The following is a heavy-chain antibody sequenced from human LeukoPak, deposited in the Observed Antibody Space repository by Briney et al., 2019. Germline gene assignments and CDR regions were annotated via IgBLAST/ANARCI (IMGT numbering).Heavy chain of an antibody. V-gene: IGHV3-23*01. CDR2: ISGRGGST. CDR1: GFTFDNYA. Sequence: GGSLRLSCGASGFTFDNYAMNWVRQAPGKGLEWVSNISGRGGSTYYADSVKGRFTTSRDNAKNTLYLQMNNLRAEDTAIYYGAKDSGRPARGKVQYFQDWGQGTLVTVSS. D-gene: IGHD4-23*01. CDR3: AKDSGRPARGKVQYFQD. J-gene: IGHJ1*01.